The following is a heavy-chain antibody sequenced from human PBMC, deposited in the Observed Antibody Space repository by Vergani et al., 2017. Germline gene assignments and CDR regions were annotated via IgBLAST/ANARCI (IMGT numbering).Heavy chain of an antibody. V-gene: IGHV4-59*01. CDR3: ATVPAAISGADWFDP. Sequence: QVQLQESGPGLVKPSETLSLTCTVSGGSISSYYWSWIRQPAGKGLEWIGYIYYSGSTNYNPSLKSRVTISVDTSKNQFSLKLSSVTAADTAVYYCATVPAAISGADWFDPWGQGTLVTVSS. D-gene: IGHD2-2*02. J-gene: IGHJ5*02. CDR1: GGSISSYY. CDR2: IYYSGST.